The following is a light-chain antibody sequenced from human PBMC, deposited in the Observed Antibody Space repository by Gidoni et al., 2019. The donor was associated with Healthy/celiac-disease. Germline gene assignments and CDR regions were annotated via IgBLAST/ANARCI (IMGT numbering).Light chain of an antibody. CDR1: SSDVGGYNY. CDR3: SSYTSSSTRV. CDR2: DVS. J-gene: IGLJ3*02. Sequence: QSALTQPASVSGSPGQSLTISCTGTSSDVGGYNYVSWYQQHPGKAPKLMIYDVSYRPSGVSKRFSGSKSGNTASLTISGLQAEDEADYYCSSYTSSSTRVFGGGTKLTVL. V-gene: IGLV2-14*03.